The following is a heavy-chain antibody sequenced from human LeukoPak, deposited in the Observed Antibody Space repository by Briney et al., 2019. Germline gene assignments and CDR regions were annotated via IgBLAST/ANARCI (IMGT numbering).Heavy chain of an antibody. CDR2: IYPGDSET. V-gene: IGHV5-51*01. CDR1: GYSFTSSW. J-gene: IGHJ4*02. Sequence: GESLKISCRPSGYSFTSSWIGWVRQMPGKGLEWMGIIYPGDSETIYSPSFQGQVTISVDKSFSTAYLQWSSLKASDTAMYYCARQYITGWQSFDYWGQGILVTVSS. CDR3: ARQYITGWQSFDY. D-gene: IGHD6-19*01.